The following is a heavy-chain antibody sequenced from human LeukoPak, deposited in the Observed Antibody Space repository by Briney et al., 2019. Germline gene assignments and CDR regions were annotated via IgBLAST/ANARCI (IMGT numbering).Heavy chain of an antibody. CDR1: GFTFSSYA. CDR3: AKRDSSGSLPRLFDY. V-gene: IGHV3-23*01. J-gene: IGHJ4*02. CDR2: ISRSGGTT. Sequence: PGGSLRLSCAASGFTFSSYAMSWVRQAPGKGLEWVSDISRSGGTTSYADSVKGRVTISRDNSKNTLYLQMNSLRAEDTAVYYCAKRDSSGSLPRLFDYWGQGTLVTVSS. D-gene: IGHD6-19*01.